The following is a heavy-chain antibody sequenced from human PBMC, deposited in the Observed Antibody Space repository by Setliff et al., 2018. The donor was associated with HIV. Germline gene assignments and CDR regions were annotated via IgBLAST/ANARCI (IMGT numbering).Heavy chain of an antibody. D-gene: IGHD4-17*01. J-gene: IGHJ4*02. CDR2: IYYSGSD. Sequence: PSETLSLTCTVSGGSISSSSYYWGWIRQPPGKGLEWIGSIYYSGSDYYNPSLKSRVTISVDTSKSQFSPKLSSVTAADTAVYYCARIYDYGSYYFDYWGQGTLVTVSS. CDR3: ARIYDYGSYYFDY. V-gene: IGHV4-39*07. CDR1: GGSISSSSYY.